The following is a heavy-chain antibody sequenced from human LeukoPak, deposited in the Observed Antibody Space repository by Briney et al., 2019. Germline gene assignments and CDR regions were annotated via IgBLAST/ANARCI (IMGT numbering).Heavy chain of an antibody. CDR2: INHSGST. V-gene: IGHV4-34*01. CDR3: VRNGRTVFYGSGTYYNVDWFDP. CDR1: GGSFSGYY. J-gene: IGHJ5*02. Sequence: SETLSLTCAVYGGSFSGYYWSWIRQPPGKGLEWIGEINHSGSTNYNPSLKSRVTISVDTSKNQFSLKLSSVTAADTALYYCVRNGRTVFYGSGTYYNVDWFDPWGQGTLVTVSS. D-gene: IGHD3-10*01.